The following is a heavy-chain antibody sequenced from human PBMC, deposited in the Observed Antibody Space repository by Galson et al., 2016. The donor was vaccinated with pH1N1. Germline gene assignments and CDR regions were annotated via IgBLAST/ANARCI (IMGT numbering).Heavy chain of an antibody. V-gene: IGHV2-70*01. D-gene: IGHD4-17*01. CDR1: GFSLSTSGMC. CDR2: INWADDK. CDR3: ARMYYGDYVNWCDH. J-gene: IGHJ5*02. Sequence: PALVNPTQTLTLTCTFSGFSLSTSGMCVSWIRQPPGKALEWLALINWADDKYYSTSLKTRLTISKDTSKHQVVLTMTNMDPVDTATYYCARMYYGDYVNWCDHWGQGTLVTVSS.